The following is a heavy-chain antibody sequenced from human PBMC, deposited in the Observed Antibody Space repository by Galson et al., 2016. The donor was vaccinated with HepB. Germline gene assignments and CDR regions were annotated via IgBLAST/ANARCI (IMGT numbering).Heavy chain of an antibody. Sequence: SLRLSCAASGFTFSNYGMHWVRQAPGKGLEWVAVISYDGRNKYYADSVKGRFTIYRDNSKHTLYLQMNSLRAEDTAVHYCAKYPMVQAEWYYFGYWGQGTLVTVSS. CDR3: AKYPMVQAEWYYFGY. J-gene: IGHJ4*02. CDR1: GFTFSNYG. D-gene: IGHD3-10*01. CDR2: ISYDGRNK. V-gene: IGHV3-30*18.